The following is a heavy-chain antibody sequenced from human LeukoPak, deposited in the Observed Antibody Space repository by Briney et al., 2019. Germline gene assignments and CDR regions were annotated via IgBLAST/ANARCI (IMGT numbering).Heavy chain of an antibody. V-gene: IGHV5-51*01. CDR2: IYPGDSDT. Sequence: GESLKIFCKGSGYSFPSYWIGWVRQMPGKGLEWMGIIYPGDSDTRYSPSFQGQVTISADKSISTAYLQWSSLKASDTAMYYCARVAEGYYGSGSYLDYCGQGTLVTVSS. CDR1: GYSFPSYW. J-gene: IGHJ4*02. CDR3: ARVAEGYYGSGSYLDY. D-gene: IGHD3-10*01.